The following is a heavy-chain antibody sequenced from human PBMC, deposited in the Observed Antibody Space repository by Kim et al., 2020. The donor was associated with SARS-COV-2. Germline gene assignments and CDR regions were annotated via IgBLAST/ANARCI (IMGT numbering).Heavy chain of an antibody. CDR1: GFTFSSYG. CDR3: AILITDRLQPSWDY. Sequence: GGSLRLSCAASGFTFSSYGMHWVRQAPGKGLEWVAVIWYDGSNKYYADSVKGRFTISRDNSKNTLYLQMNSLRAEDTAVYYCAILITDRLQPSWDYWGQGTLVTVSS. CDR2: IWYDGSNK. V-gene: IGHV3-33*01. J-gene: IGHJ4*02. D-gene: IGHD4-4*01.